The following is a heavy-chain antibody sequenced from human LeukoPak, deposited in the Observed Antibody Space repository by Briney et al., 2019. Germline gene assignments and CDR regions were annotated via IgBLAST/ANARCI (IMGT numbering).Heavy chain of an antibody. CDR3: ARDGYYDFWSSYFSPPRTNNWFDP. V-gene: IGHV1-18*01. CDR2: ISAYNGNT. D-gene: IGHD3-3*01. CDR1: GYTFTSYG. Sequence: PGESLKISCKGSGYTFTSYGISWVRQAPGQGLEWMGWISAYNGNTNYAQKLQGRVTMTTDTSTSTAYMELRSLRSDDTAVYYCARDGYYDFWSSYFSPPRTNNWFDPWGQGTLVTVSS. J-gene: IGHJ5*02.